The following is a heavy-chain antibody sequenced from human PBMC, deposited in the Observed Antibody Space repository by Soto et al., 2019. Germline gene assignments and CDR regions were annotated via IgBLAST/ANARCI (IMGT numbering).Heavy chain of an antibody. Sequence: GASVKVSCKASGGTFSSYTISWVRQAPGQGLEWMGRIIPILGIANYAQKFQGRVTITADKSTSTAYMELSSLRSEDTAVYYCASDGKTLERREARGRNTSYYDFWSGYYKPSWYFRYYYYKDVWGKGTTVTVSS. CDR2: IIPILGIA. D-gene: IGHD3-3*01. J-gene: IGHJ6*03. CDR3: ASDGKTLERREARGRNTSYYDFWSGYYKPSWYFRYYYYKDV. CDR1: GGTFSSYT. V-gene: IGHV1-69*02.